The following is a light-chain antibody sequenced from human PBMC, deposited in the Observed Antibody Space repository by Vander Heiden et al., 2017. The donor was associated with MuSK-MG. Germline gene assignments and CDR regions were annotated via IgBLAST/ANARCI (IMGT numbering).Light chain of an antibody. V-gene: IGKV1-39*01. CDR2: AAS. Sequence: IQLTQSPSSLAASVGDRVTITCRASQSISTYLNWYQQKPGKGPKLLIYAASSLQSGVPARFSGSGSGTDFTLTISNLQPEDFATFYCQQSYNSPLTFGRGTKVEIK. CDR3: QQSYNSPLT. J-gene: IGKJ4*01. CDR1: QSISTY.